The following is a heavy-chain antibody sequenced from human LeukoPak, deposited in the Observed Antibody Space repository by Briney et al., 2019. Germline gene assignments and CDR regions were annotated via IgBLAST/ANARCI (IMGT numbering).Heavy chain of an antibody. CDR3: ARSSGHSYGDFDY. CDR1: GVSITSNY. D-gene: IGHD5-18*01. J-gene: IGHJ4*02. V-gene: IGHV4-59*01. Sequence: SGTLSLTCSVSGVSITSNYWSWIRQPPGKGLEWLGYTRHSGATSYNPSLKSRSTMSLDTSNNQFSLKLSSVTAADTAVYYCARSSGHSYGDFDYWGQGNLVTVSS. CDR2: TRHSGAT.